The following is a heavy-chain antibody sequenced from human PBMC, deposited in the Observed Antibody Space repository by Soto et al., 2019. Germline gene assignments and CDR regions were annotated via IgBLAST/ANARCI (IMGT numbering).Heavy chain of an antibody. J-gene: IGHJ4*02. CDR2: INADYTNT. CDR3: ATTYNLDY. CDR1: GYTFTSYA. D-gene: IGHD1-1*01. V-gene: IGHV1-3*01. Sequence: ASVKVSCKASGYTFTSYAMHWVRQAPGQRLEWMGWINADYTNTKYSQKFQGRVTMTEDTSTDTAYMELSSLRSEDTAVYYCATTYNLDYWGQGTLVTVSS.